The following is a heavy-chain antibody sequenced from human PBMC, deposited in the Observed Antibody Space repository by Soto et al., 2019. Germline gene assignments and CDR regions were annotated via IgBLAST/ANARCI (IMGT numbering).Heavy chain of an antibody. D-gene: IGHD3-9*01. CDR1: GGSISSSSYY. CDR3: ASSFYDILTGYSYFDY. CDR2: IYYSGST. Sequence: TLSLTCSVSGGSISSSSYYWGWILQPPGNGLEWIGSIYYSGSTYYNPSLKSRVTISVDTSKNQFSLKLSSVTAADTAVYYCASSFYDILTGYSYFDYWGQGTLVTVSS. V-gene: IGHV4-39*01. J-gene: IGHJ4*02.